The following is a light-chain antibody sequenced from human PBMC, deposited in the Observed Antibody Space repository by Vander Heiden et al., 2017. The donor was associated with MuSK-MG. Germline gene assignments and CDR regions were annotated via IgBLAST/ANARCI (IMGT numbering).Light chain of an antibody. Sequence: DIQMTQSPSSLSASVGDRVTITCRASQSISSYLNWYQQKPGKAPKLLIYAASSLQSGVPSRFSGSGSGTDFTLTISRLQPEDFATYYCQQCDSTAHTFGQGTKVEIK. J-gene: IGKJ1*01. CDR1: QSISSY. V-gene: IGKV1-39*01. CDR3: QQCDSTAHT. CDR2: AAS.